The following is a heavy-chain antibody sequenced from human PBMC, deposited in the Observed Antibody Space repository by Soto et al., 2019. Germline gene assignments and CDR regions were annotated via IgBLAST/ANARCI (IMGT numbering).Heavy chain of an antibody. J-gene: IGHJ4*02. CDR2: ISWDGGST. D-gene: IGHD6-13*01. V-gene: IGHV3-43*01. Sequence: EVQLVESGGVVVQPGGSLRLSCAASGFNFDDYTMHWVRQAPGKGLEWVSLISWDGGSTYYADSVKGRFTSSRDNSKNSLYLQMNSLRTEDTAFYDCAKGDQSSSWGIEYWGQGTLVTVSS. CDR3: AKGDQSSSWGIEY. CDR1: GFNFDDYT.